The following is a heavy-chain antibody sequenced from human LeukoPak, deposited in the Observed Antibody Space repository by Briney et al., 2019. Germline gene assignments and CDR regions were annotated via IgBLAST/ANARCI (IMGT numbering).Heavy chain of an antibody. J-gene: IGHJ3*02. D-gene: IGHD3-10*01. V-gene: IGHV4-38-2*02. CDR1: GYSICSGYY. CDR2: IYHSGST. CDR3: ARETTYGSGSFDNDAFDI. Sequence: SETLSLTCAVSGYSICSGYYWGWIRQPPGKGLEWIGSIYHSGSTYYNPSLKSRVTISVDTSKNQFSLKLSSVTAADTAVYYCARETTYGSGSFDNDAFDIWGQGTMVTVSS.